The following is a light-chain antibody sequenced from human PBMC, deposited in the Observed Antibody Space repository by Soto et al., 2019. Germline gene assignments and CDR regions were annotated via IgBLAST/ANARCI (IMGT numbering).Light chain of an antibody. CDR2: DVS. V-gene: IGLV2-11*01. J-gene: IGLJ3*02. Sequence: QSALTQPRSVSGSPGQSVTISCTGTSSDVGGYNSVSWYQQHPGKAPKLMINDVSKRPSGVPDRFSGSKSGNTASLTISGLQAEDEADYSCCSYAGSSTWVFGGGTKLTVL. CDR1: SSDVGGYNS. CDR3: CSYAGSSTWV.